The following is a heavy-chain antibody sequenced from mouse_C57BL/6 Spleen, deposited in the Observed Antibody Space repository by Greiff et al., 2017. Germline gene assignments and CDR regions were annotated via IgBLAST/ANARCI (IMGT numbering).Heavy chain of an antibody. CDR1: GFNIKNTY. CDR2: IDPANGNT. CDR3: ASYDGDYELDY. Sequence: VQLQQSVAELVRPGASVKLSCTASGFNIKNTYMPWVKQRPEQGLEWIGRIDPANGNTKYAPKFQGKATITADTSSNTAYLQLSSLTSEDTAIYYCASYDGDYELDYWGQGTTLTVSS. D-gene: IGHD2-3*01. V-gene: IGHV14-3*01. J-gene: IGHJ2*01.